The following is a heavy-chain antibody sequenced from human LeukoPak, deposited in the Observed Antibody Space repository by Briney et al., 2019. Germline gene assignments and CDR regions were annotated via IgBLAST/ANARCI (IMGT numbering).Heavy chain of an antibody. CDR1: GFSFSNSW. V-gene: IGHV3-7*01. D-gene: IGHD3-3*01. Sequence: GGSLRLSCAASGFSFSNSWMTWVRKSPGKGLEWVANIKQDGSETYYVDSVMGRFTISRLNAKNSVYLQMNSLRAEDTAVYYCARDRSISGVVTIDFWGRGTLVTVSS. CDR3: ARDRSISGVVTIDF. CDR2: IKQDGSET. J-gene: IGHJ4*02.